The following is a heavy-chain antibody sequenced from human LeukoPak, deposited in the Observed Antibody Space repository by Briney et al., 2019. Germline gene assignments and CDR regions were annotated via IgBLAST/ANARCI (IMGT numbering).Heavy chain of an antibody. D-gene: IGHD3-10*01. CDR2: INSDGSST. Sequence: GSLRLSCAASGFTFSDNYMSWIRQAPGKGLVWVSCINSDGSSTSYADSVKGRFTISRDNAKNTLYLQMNSLRVKDTAVYYCARALGSGWVYFLGGQGTLVTVSS. V-gene: IGHV3-74*01. CDR1: GFTFSDNY. CDR3: ARALGSGWVYFL. J-gene: IGHJ4*02.